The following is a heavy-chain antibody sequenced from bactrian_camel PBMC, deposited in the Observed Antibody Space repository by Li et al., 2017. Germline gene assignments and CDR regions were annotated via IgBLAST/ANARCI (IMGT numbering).Heavy chain of an antibody. CDR1: GLIVTQYD. V-gene: IGHV3S40*01. CDR2: ISTISTTT. J-gene: IGHJ6*01. D-gene: IGHD2*01. CDR3: AARGPYCYTKLSVRDFTY. Sequence: DVQLVESGGDLVQPGGSLTLSCAAAGLIVTQYDMMWVRQTPGKGLEWVSTISTISTTTYYPDSLKGRFTISRDNDKNTLYLQMNSLKPEDTAMYYCAARGPYCYTKLSVRDFTYWGQGTQVTVS.